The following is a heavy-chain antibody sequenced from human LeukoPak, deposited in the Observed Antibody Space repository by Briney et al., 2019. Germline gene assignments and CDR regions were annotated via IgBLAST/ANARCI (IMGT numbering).Heavy chain of an antibody. CDR3: ARGGGYYYDSSVPLDY. Sequence: PSETLSLTCAVSGGSISSGGYSWSWIRQPPGKGLEWIGYIYHSGSTYYNPSLKSRVTISVDRSKNQFSLKLSSVTAADTAVYYCARGGGYYYDSSVPLDYWGQGTLVTVSS. J-gene: IGHJ4*02. CDR2: IYHSGST. D-gene: IGHD3-22*01. CDR1: GGSISSGGYS. V-gene: IGHV4-30-2*01.